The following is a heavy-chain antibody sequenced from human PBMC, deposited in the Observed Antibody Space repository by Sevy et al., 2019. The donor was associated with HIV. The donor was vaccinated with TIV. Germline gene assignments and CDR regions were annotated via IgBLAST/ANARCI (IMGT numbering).Heavy chain of an antibody. CDR1: GGTFSSYA. Sequence: ASVKVSCKASGGTFSSYAISWVRQAPGQGLEWMGGIIPIFGTANYAQKFQGRVTITADESTSTAYMELSSLRSEDTAVYYCTRDGAALVYYYYGMDVWGQGTTVTVSS. CDR2: IIPIFGTA. CDR3: TRDGAALVYYYYGMDV. J-gene: IGHJ6*02. V-gene: IGHV1-69*13. D-gene: IGHD6-13*01.